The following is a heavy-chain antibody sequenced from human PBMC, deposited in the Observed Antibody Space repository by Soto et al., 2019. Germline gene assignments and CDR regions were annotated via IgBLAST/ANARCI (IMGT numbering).Heavy chain of an antibody. J-gene: IGHJ4*02. CDR1: GYNFAGYW. V-gene: IGHV5-51*01. CDR2: IYPSDSGT. CDR3: ARGGVSTRTFDY. D-gene: IGHD3-3*01. Sequence: GDSRTISCQVSGYNFAGYWIAWVRQLPGKGLELMGIIYPSDSGTRYRPSFQGQVTISADKSISSAYLQWSSLRASDTAMYYCARGGVSTRTFDYWGQGTPVTVAS.